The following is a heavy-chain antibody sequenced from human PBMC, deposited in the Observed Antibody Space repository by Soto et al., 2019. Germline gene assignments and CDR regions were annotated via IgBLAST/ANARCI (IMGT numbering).Heavy chain of an antibody. CDR2: INHSGST. J-gene: IGHJ4*02. V-gene: IGHV4-34*01. D-gene: IGHD6-13*01. CDR3: ARARATIAAAAIFDC. Sequence: SETLSLTCAVSGGSFSGYYWSWIRQPPGKGLEWIGEINHSGSTNYNPSLKSRVTISVDTSKNQFSLKLSSVTAADTAVYYCARARATIAAAAIFDCWGQGTLVTVSS. CDR1: GGSFSGYY.